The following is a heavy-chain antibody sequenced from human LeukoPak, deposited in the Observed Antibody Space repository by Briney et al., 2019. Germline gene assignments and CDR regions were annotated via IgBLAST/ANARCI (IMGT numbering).Heavy chain of an antibody. J-gene: IGHJ4*02. D-gene: IGHD1-26*01. CDR2: IVVGSDNT. CDR1: GFTFTSSA. CDR3: ARDSGSGYGY. Sequence: SVKVSCKASGFTFTSSAMQWVRQARGQRLEWIGWIVVGSDNTNYAQKLQERVTITRDMSTSTAYIELSSLRSEDTAVYYCARDSGSGYGYWGQGTLVTVSS. V-gene: IGHV1-58*02.